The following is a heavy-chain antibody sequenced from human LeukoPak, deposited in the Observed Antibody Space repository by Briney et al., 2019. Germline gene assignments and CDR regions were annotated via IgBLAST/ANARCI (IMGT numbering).Heavy chain of an antibody. CDR3: VRGTSRENGYGGDDPY. J-gene: IGHJ4*02. V-gene: IGHV3-23*01. CDR2: IGGSDGGT. Sequence: PGGSLRLSCASSGFTFSSYVMTWVRQAPGKGLEWVSAIGGSDGGTYYADSVKGRFTISRDNAKNTLFLQMDSLRAEDTAVYYCVRGTSRENGYGGDDPYWGQGTLVIVSS. CDR1: GFTFSSYV. D-gene: IGHD2-21*02.